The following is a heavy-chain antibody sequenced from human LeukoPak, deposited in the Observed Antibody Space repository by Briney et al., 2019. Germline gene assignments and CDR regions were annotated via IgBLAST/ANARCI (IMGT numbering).Heavy chain of an antibody. CDR1: GYTFTSYD. V-gene: IGHV1-8*01. J-gene: IGHJ4*02. Sequence: ASVKVSCKASGYTFTSYDINWVGQATGQGGEWRGWMNPNSGKTGDAQKFHGRGTLTRNTSISTAYMELSSLRSEDTAVYYCARVEGMGSSGWPTDYWGQGTLVTVSS. D-gene: IGHD6-19*01. CDR3: ARVEGMGSSGWPTDY. CDR2: MNPNSGKT.